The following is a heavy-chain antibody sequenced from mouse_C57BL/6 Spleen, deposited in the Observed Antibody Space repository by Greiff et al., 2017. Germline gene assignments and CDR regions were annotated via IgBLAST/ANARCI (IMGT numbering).Heavy chain of an antibody. V-gene: IGHV1-5*01. CDR3: TRSGGAYYNKGYYFDY. CDR2: IYPGNSYT. D-gene: IGHD2-5*01. CDR1: GYTFTSYW. J-gene: IGHJ2*01. Sequence: VQLQQSGTVLARPGASVKMSCKTSGYTFTSYWMHWVKQRPGQGLEWIGAIYPGNSYTSYNQKFKGKATLTAVTSASTAYMELSSLTNEDSAVYYGTRSGGAYYNKGYYFDYWGQGTTLTVSS.